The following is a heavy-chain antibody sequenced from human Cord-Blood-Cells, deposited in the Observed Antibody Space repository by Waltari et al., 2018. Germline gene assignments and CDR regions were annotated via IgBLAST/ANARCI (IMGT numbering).Heavy chain of an antibody. V-gene: IGHV4-38-2*02. CDR2: IYHSGST. D-gene: IGHD4-4*01. CDR3: ARVSYSNYFDY. CDR1: GYSISRGYY. Sequence: QVQLQESGPGLVKPSETLSLTCTVSGYSISRGYYWGWIRQPPGKGLEWIGSIYHSGSTNYNPSLKSRVTISVDTSKNQFSLKLSSVTAADTAVYYCARVSYSNYFDYWGQGTLVTVSS. J-gene: IGHJ4*02.